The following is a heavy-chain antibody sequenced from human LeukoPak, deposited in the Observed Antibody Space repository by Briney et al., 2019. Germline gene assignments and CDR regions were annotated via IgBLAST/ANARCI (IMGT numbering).Heavy chain of an antibody. CDR2: IIPIFGTA. V-gene: IGHV1-69*01. CDR1: GGTFSSYA. CDR3: ARDRTGGEGCSGGSCYHTDTDY. Sequence: SVKVSCKASGGTFSSYAISWVRQAPGQGLEWMGGIIPIFGTANYAQKFRGRVTITADESTSTAYMELSSLRSEDTAVYYCARDRTGGEGCSGGSCYHTDTDYWGQGTLVTVSS. D-gene: IGHD2-15*01. J-gene: IGHJ4*02.